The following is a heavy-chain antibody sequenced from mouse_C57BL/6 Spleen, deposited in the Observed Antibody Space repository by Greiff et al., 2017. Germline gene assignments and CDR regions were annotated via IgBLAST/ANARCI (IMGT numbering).Heavy chain of an antibody. CDR1: GFSLTSYG. Sequence: QVQLKESGPGLVQPSQSLSITCTVSGFSLTSYGVHWVRQSPGKGLEWLGVIWRGGSTDYNAAFMSRLSITKDNSKSQVFFKMNSLQADDTAIYYCAKNRGDWDGYYFDYWGQGTTLTVSS. CDR3: AKNRGDWDGYYFDY. V-gene: IGHV2-5*01. D-gene: IGHD4-1*01. CDR2: IWRGGST. J-gene: IGHJ2*01.